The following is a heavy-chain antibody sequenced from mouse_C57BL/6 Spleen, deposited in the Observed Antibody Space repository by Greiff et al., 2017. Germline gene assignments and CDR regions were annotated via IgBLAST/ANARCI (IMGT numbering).Heavy chain of an antibody. D-gene: IGHD1-1*01. CDR1: GFTFSSYA. CDR2: ISDGGSYT. V-gene: IGHV5-4*01. CDR3: ARDGLNYYGSSYWYFDV. Sequence: EVKLMESGGGLVKPGGSLKLSCAASGFTFSSYAMSWVRQTPEKRLEWVATISDGGSYTYYPDNVKGRFTISRDNAKNNLYLQMSHLKSEDTAMYYCARDGLNYYGSSYWYFDVWGTGTTVTVSS. J-gene: IGHJ1*03.